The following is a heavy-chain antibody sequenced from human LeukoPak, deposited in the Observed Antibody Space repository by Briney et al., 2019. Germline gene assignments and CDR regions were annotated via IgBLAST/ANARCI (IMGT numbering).Heavy chain of an antibody. J-gene: IGHJ5*02. Sequence: GRSLRLSCAASGFTFSSYGMHWVRQAPGKGLEWVAVISYDGSNKYYADSVKGRFTISRDNSKNTLYLQMSSLRAEDTAVYYCARGREYYGSGSYNWFDPWGQGTLVTVSS. CDR2: ISYDGSNK. CDR1: GFTFSSYG. D-gene: IGHD3-10*01. V-gene: IGHV3-30*19. CDR3: ARGREYYGSGSYNWFDP.